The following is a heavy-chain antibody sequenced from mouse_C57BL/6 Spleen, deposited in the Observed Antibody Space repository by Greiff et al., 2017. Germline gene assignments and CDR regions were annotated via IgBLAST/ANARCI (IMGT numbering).Heavy chain of an antibody. J-gene: IGHJ4*01. CDR1: GYTFTSYW. D-gene: IGHD3-2*02. Sequence: VQLQQPGTELVKPGASVKLSCKASGYTFTSYWMHWVKQRPGQGLEWIGNINPSNGGTNYNEKFKSKATLTVDKSSSTAYMQLSSLTSEDSAVYYCAREGQLRSYYYAMDYWGQGTSVTVSS. V-gene: IGHV1-53*01. CDR2: INPSNGGT. CDR3: AREGQLRSYYYAMDY.